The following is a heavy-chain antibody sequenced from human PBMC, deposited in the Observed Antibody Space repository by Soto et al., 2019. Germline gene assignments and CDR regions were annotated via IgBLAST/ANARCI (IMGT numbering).Heavy chain of an antibody. CDR3: ARGHIQGYCSGGSCYTPDYYFDY. Sequence: TSETLSLTCAVYGGSFSGYYWSWIRQPPGKGLEWIGEINHSGSTNYNPSLKSRVTISVDTSKNQFSLKLSSVTAADTAVYYCARGHIQGYCSGGSCYTPDYYFDYWGQGTLVTVSS. D-gene: IGHD2-15*01. V-gene: IGHV4-34*01. CDR2: INHSGST. J-gene: IGHJ4*02. CDR1: GGSFSGYY.